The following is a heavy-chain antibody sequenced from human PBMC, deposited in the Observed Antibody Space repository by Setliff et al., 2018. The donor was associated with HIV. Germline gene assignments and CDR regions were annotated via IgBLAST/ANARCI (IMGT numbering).Heavy chain of an antibody. CDR1: GGPISSGTYY. V-gene: IGHV4-61*09. J-gene: IGHJ5*02. CDR2: LYTSGST. Sequence: SETLSLTCTVSGGPISSGTYYWSWIRQPAGKALEWIGHLYTSGSTNYNPSLKSRVTISVDTSKNQFSLKLSSVTAADTAVYYCARQGDGYVLHWFDPWGQGTLVTVSS. CDR3: ARQGDGYVLHWFDP. D-gene: IGHD3-10*02.